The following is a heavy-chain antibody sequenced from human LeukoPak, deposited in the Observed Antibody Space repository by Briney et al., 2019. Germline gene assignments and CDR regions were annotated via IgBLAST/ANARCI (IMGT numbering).Heavy chain of an antibody. D-gene: IGHD3-22*01. CDR3: ATGYYDSSGYYYSLFRN. CDR1: GYTLTELS. CDR2: FDPEDGET. V-gene: IGHV1-24*01. J-gene: IGHJ4*02. Sequence: GASVKVSCKVSGYTLTELSMHWVRQAPGKGLEWMGGFDPEDGETIYAQKFQGRVTMTEDTPTDTAYMELSSLRSEDTAVYYCATGYYDSSGYYYSLFRNWGQGTLVTVSS.